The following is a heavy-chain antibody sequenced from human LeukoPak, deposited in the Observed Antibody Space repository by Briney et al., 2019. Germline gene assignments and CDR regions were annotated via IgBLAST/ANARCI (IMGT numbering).Heavy chain of an antibody. D-gene: IGHD3-10*01. Sequence: SVTVSCKASGGTFSSYAISWVRQAPGQGLEWMGRIIPILGIANYAQKFQGRVTITADKSTSTAYMELSSLRSEDTAVYYCARDGITMVRGGGFDPWGQGTLVTVSS. CDR2: IIPILGIA. CDR3: ARDGITMVRGGGFDP. J-gene: IGHJ5*02. CDR1: GGTFSSYA. V-gene: IGHV1-69*04.